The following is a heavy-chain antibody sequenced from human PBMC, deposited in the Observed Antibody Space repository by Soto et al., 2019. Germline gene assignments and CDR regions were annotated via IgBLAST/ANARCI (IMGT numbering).Heavy chain of an antibody. CDR1: GGSISSYY. Sequence: QVQLQESGPGLVKPSETLSLTCTVSGGSISSYYWHWIRQAPGKGLEWIGYIYFIGSTNYTPSLKSRVTISVDTSKNQFSLNLDSVTAADTAVYYCASNRAYATSFDYWGQGTLVTVSS. J-gene: IGHJ4*02. D-gene: IGHD5-12*01. CDR3: ASNRAYATSFDY. CDR2: IYFIGST. V-gene: IGHV4-59*08.